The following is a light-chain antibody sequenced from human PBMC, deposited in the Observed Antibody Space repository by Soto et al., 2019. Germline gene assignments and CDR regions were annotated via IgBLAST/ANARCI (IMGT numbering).Light chain of an antibody. CDR1: SGSIASNY. V-gene: IGLV6-57*01. J-gene: IGLJ3*02. CDR2: EDN. Sequence: NFMLTQPHSVSESPGKTVIISCTRSSGSIASNYVQWYQQRPGSSPTTVIYEDNQRPSGVPDRFSGSIDSSSNSASLTISGLETEDEADYFCQSYDATNQVFGGGTKFTVL. CDR3: QSYDATNQV.